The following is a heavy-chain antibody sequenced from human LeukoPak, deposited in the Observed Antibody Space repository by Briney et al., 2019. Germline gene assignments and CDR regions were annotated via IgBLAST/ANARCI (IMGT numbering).Heavy chain of an antibody. CDR3: ASDYGDSPSYYYGMDV. V-gene: IGHV3-30*04. D-gene: IGHD4-17*01. Sequence: GGSLRLSCAASGFTFSSYAMHWVRQAPGKGLEWVTVISYEGSNKYYADSVKGRFTISRDNSKNTLYLQMNSLRAEDTAVYYCASDYGDSPSYYYGMDVWGKGTTVTVSS. J-gene: IGHJ6*04. CDR2: ISYEGSNK. CDR1: GFTFSSYA.